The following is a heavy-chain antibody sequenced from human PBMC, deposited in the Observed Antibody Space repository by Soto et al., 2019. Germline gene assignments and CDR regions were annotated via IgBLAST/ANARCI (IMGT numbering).Heavy chain of an antibody. Sequence: PSETLSLTCTVSGGSISSSSYYWGWIRQPPGKGLEWIGSIYYSGSTYYNPSLKSRVTISVDTSKNQFSLKLSSVTAADTAVYYCARHEDIVVVPAADLWGQGTLVTLSS. J-gene: IGHJ4*02. CDR2: IYYSGST. V-gene: IGHV4-39*01. D-gene: IGHD2-2*01. CDR3: ARHEDIVVVPAADL. CDR1: GGSISSSSYY.